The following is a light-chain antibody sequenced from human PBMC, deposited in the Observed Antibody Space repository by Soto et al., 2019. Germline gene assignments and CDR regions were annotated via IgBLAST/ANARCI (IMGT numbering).Light chain of an antibody. CDR1: RNINGNY. Sequence: WILSQGTLSXXLREXPTLXXRXSRNINGNYLGGYQLRRGQVPRVLIYGTSARATGIPDRFSGSRSRTDFTLTISRLEPEAFAVYYCQQYGIWPWPFSQGTMVDIK. V-gene: IGKV3-20*01. CDR3: QQYGIWPWP. J-gene: IGKJ1*01. CDR2: GTS.